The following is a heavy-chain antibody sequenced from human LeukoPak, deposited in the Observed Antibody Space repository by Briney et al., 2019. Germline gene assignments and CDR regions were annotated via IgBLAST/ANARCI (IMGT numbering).Heavy chain of an antibody. CDR3: ATDSSGYYYVDY. D-gene: IGHD3-22*01. CDR1: GYTFTSHY. CDR2: INPSGGST. Sequence: GASVKVSRKASGYTFTSHYMHWVRQAPGQGLEWMGIINPSGGSTSYAQKFQGRVTMTRDTSTSTVYMELSSLRSEDTAVYYCATDSSGYYYVDYWGQGTLVTVSS. J-gene: IGHJ4*02. V-gene: IGHV1-46*01.